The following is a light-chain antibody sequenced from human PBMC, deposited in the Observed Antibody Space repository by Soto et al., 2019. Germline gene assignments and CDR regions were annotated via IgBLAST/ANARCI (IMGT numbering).Light chain of an antibody. CDR1: QSVSSSY. J-gene: IGKJ4*01. CDR3: QQHGSSPLT. CDR2: GAN. V-gene: IGKV3-20*01. Sequence: EIVLTQPPGTLSLSPGERATLSCRASQSVSSSYLAWYQQKPGQAPRLLIYGANNRATGISDGFSDSGSGTDFTLTISRLESDDFAVYYCQQHGSSPLTFGGGTKVDIK.